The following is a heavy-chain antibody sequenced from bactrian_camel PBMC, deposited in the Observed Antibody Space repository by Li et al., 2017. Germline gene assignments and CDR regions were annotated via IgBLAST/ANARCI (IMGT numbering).Heavy chain of an antibody. CDR1: GFDYTSYC. Sequence: QLVESGGGSVQSGGSLRLSCAISGFDYTSYCMGWFRQVPGKERDGVAAIDSDGKREYADSVKGRFIISEDSNKKTLYLEMNSLTPEDTAMYYCAAEGCTTGWSLRIRRNYWGKGTQVTVS. J-gene: IGHJ4*01. V-gene: IGHV3S9*01. CDR2: IDSDGKR. D-gene: IGHD5*01. CDR3: AAEGCTTGWSLRIRRNY.